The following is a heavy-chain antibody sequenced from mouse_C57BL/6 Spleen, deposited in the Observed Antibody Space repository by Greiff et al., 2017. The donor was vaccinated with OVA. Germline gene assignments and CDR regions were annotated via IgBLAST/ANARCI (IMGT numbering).Heavy chain of an antibody. D-gene: IGHD2-10*02. J-gene: IGHJ4*01. CDR1: GFNIKDDY. CDR3: TSYGYYAMDY. V-gene: IGHV14-4*01. Sequence: VHVKQSGAELVRPGASVKLSCTASGFNIKDDYMHWVKQRPEQGLEWIGWIDPENGDTEYASKFQGKATITADTSSNTAYLQLSSLTSEDTAVYYCTSYGYYAMDYWGQGTSVTVSS. CDR2: IDPENGDT.